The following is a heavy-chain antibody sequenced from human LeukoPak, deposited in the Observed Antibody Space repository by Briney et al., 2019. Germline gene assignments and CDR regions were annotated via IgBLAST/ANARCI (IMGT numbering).Heavy chain of an antibody. V-gene: IGHV4-61*08. J-gene: IGHJ4*02. D-gene: IGHD4-17*01. CDR1: GGSVISGGYY. Sequence: WETLSLTCTVSGGSVISGGYYWSWIWQPPGKGLEWIGYIYYSGSTTYNPSLKSRVTISVDTSKNKFSLKLSSVTAADTAVYYCARVPISTTARGYFDYWGQGTLVTVTS. CDR3: ARVPISTTARGYFDY. CDR2: IYYSGST.